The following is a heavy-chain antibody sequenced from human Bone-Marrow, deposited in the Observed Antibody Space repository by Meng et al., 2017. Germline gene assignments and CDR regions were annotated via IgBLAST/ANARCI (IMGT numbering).Heavy chain of an antibody. Sequence: VQLCVSGGGLVQQGGSLGLSCEAAGFTFSSYNMHWVRQTPGEGRVWVSRINTDASITTYADSVKGRFTISRDDAKNTVYLQMNSLRAEDTAVYYCARDADWVIFDHWGQGALVTVSS. V-gene: IGHV3-74*03. J-gene: IGHJ4*02. CDR1: GFTFSSYN. D-gene: IGHD3-9*01. CDR2: INTDASIT. CDR3: ARDADWVIFDH.